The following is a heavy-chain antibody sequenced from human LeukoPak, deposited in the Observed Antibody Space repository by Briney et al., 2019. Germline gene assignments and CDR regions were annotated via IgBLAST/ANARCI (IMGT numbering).Heavy chain of an antibody. CDR2: IIPIFGTA. J-gene: IGHJ4*02. CDR3: AGYSGYDYVDYFDY. V-gene: IGHV1-69*01. Sequence: GSSVKVSCKASGGTFSSYAISWVRQAPGQGLEWMGGIIPIFGTANYAQKFRGRVTITADESTSTAYMELSSLRSEDTAVYYCAGYSGYDYVDYFDYWGQGTLVTVSS. D-gene: IGHD5-12*01. CDR1: GGTFSSYA.